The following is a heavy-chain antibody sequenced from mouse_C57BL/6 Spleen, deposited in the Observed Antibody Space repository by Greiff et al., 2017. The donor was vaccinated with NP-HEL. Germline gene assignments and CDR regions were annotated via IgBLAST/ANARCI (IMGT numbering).Heavy chain of an antibody. Sequence: EVKLMESGGGLVQPGGSLKLSCAASGFTFSDYYMYWVRQTPEKRLEWVAYISNGGGSTYYPDTVKGRFTISRDNAKNTLYLQMSRLKSEDTAMYYCASVITTVVPFAYWGQGTLVTVSA. CDR1: GFTFSDYY. D-gene: IGHD1-1*01. CDR3: ASVITTVVPFAY. J-gene: IGHJ3*01. V-gene: IGHV5-12*01. CDR2: ISNGGGST.